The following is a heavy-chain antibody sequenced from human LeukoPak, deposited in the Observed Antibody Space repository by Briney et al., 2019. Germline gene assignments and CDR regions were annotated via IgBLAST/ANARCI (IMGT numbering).Heavy chain of an antibody. D-gene: IGHD6-19*01. CDR2: IGLDGSEK. CDR3: ARPGGWYPFDE. Sequence: PGGSLRLSCATSGFTFSSNLMTGVRQAPGKGLEWRANIGLDGSEKYYADSVEGRFTISRDNAKSSLYLQMNSLRAADTAVYHCARPGGWYPFDEWGQGTLVTVSS. J-gene: IGHJ4*02. CDR1: GFTFSSNL. V-gene: IGHV3-7*05.